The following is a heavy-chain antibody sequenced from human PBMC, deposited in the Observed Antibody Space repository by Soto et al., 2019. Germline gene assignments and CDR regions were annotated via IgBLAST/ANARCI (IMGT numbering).Heavy chain of an antibody. Sequence: ASETLSLTCTVSGGSISSYYWSWIRRPPGKGLEWIGYIYYSGSTNYNPSLKSRVTISVDTSKNQFSLKLSSVTAADTAVYYCARRHGTTVLFDYCGQGTLVTVSS. J-gene: IGHJ4*02. CDR2: IYYSGST. V-gene: IGHV4-59*01. CDR1: GGSISSYY. D-gene: IGHD1-7*01. CDR3: ARRHGTTVLFDY.